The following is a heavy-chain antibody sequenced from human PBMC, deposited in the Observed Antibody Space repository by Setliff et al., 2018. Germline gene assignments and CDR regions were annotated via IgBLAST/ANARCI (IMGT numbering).Heavy chain of an antibody. J-gene: IGHJ4*02. CDR3: ASATGY. CDR2: INPDGSGK. V-gene: IGHV3-7*01. Sequence: ETLSLTCAVYGDSFSDYYWSWIRQPPGKGLEWVANINPDGSGKYYVDSVKGRFTISRDNTKNSLYLQMNNLRADDTAVYYCASATGYWGQGTLVTVSS. CDR1: GDSFSDYY.